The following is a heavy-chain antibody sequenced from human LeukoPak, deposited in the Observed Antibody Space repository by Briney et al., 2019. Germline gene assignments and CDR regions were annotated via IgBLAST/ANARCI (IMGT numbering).Heavy chain of an antibody. D-gene: IGHD5-12*01. J-gene: IGHJ4*01. CDR1: GFNFIDYS. CDR2: IGISSGNT. V-gene: IGHV3-48*01. Sequence: GGSLRLSCAASGFNFIDYSVNWVRQAAGKGLEWISYIGISSGNTKYADSVKGRFTISRDKARNSLYLQMNSLRVEDTAVYYCARDHRYAFDNWGHGTLVTVSS. CDR3: ARDHRYAFDN.